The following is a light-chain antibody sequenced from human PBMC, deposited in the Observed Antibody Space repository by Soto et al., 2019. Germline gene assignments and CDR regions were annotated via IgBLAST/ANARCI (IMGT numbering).Light chain of an antibody. CDR3: QQYASSPYT. CDR2: GAS. J-gene: IGKJ2*01. V-gene: IGKV3-20*01. Sequence: DIVFTQSPCTLSFSPGERATLSCRASHSISSSYLAWYQQKPGQAPRLLIYGASRRATGIPDRFSGRESGTDFTLTITTLEPEDSAVYFCQQYASSPYTFGQG. CDR1: HSISSSY.